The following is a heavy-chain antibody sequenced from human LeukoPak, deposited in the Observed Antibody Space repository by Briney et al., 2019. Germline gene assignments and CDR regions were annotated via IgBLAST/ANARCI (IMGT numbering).Heavy chain of an antibody. V-gene: IGHV1-3*01. Sequence: EASVKVSCTASGYTFTSYAMHWVRQAPGQRLEWMGWINAGNGNTKYSQKFQGRVTITRDTSASTAYMELSSLRSEDTAVYYCARDLSRGYYYYGMDVWGQGTTVTVSS. CDR3: ARDLSRGYYYYGMDV. J-gene: IGHJ6*02. CDR1: GYTFTSYA. CDR2: INAGNGNT. D-gene: IGHD2-2*01.